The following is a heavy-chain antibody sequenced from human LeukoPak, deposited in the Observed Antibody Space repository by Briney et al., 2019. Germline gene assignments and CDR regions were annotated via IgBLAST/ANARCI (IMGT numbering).Heavy chain of an antibody. CDR2: IIPILAIA. D-gene: IGHD2-21*02. J-gene: IGHJ4*02. CDR3: ARVQGVEVTAAGFFDY. V-gene: IGHV1-69*04. Sequence: GSSVKVSCKASGGTFSSYAISWVRQAPGQGLEWMGRIIPILAIANYAQKFQGRVTITADRSTSTAYMELSSLRYEDTAVYYCARVQGVEVTAAGFFDYWGQGTLVTVSS. CDR1: GGTFSSYA.